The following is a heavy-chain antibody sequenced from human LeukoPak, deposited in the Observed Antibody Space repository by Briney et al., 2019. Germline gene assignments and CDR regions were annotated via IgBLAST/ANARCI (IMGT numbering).Heavy chain of an antibody. J-gene: IGHJ1*01. CDR3: AKLTGPGIVGTTRLEYFHH. D-gene: IGHD1-26*01. CDR2: ISGSGGNT. Sequence: GSLSLSCAASGFTFSSYAMSWVRQAPGKGLEWVSVISGSGGNTYYADSVKGRFTISRDNSKNTLSVQMNSLRAEDTAVYYCAKLTGPGIVGTTRLEYFHHWGQGTLVTVSS. V-gene: IGHV3-23*01. CDR1: GFTFSSYA.